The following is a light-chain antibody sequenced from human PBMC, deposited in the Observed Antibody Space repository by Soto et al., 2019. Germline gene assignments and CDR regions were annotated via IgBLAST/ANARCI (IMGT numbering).Light chain of an antibody. V-gene: IGKV1D-12*01. CDR1: QSIATW. CDR2: ATP. J-gene: IGKJ2*01. Sequence: DIQMTQSPASVSASVGDRVTITCRASQSIATWLAWYQQKAGRAPKRLIYATPSLQSGGPSRFSVSGSGTAFTLTISRLQPEDFAPCFCLQAKSFPYTFGQGPKLEI. CDR3: LQAKSFPYT.